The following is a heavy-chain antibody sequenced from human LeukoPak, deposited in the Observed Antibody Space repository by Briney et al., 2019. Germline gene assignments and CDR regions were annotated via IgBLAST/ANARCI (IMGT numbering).Heavy chain of an antibody. J-gene: IGHJ4*02. CDR1: GGTFSSYA. V-gene: IGHV1-2*02. CDR2: INPNSGGT. Sequence: GASVKVSCKASGGTFSSYAISWVRQAPGQGLEWMGWINPNSGGTNYAQKFQGRVTMIRDTSISTAYMELSRLRSDDTAVYYCARDFYYGSGSYDYWGQGTLVTVSS. D-gene: IGHD3-10*01. CDR3: ARDFYYGSGSYDY.